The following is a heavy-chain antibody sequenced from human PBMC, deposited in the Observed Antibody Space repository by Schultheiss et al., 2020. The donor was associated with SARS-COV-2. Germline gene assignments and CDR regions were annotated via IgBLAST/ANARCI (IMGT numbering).Heavy chain of an antibody. Sequence: GSLRLSCTVSGGSISSYYWSWIRQPAGKGLEWIGRIYTSGSTNYNPSLKSRVTMSVDTSKNQFSLKLSSVTAADTAVYYCARDLRDAAAGMVWFDPWGQGTLVTVSS. CDR2: IYTSGST. CDR1: GGSISSYY. CDR3: ARDLRDAAAGMVWFDP. D-gene: IGHD6-13*01. J-gene: IGHJ5*02. V-gene: IGHV4-4*07.